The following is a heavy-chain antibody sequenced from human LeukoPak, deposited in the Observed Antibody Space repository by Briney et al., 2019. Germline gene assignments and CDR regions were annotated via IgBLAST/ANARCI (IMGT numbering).Heavy chain of an antibody. CDR1: GYTFTSYY. J-gene: IGHJ3*02. Sequence: ASVKVSCKASGYTFTSYYIHWVRQAPGQGLEWMGWINPNSGGTNYAQKFQGRVTMTRDTSISTAYVELSRVRSGDTAVYYCARVTVGDCGRTSCPYSIGVAFDIWGQGTMVTVSS. CDR2: INPNSGGT. D-gene: IGHD2-2*01. CDR3: ARVTVGDCGRTSCPYSIGVAFDI. V-gene: IGHV1-2*02.